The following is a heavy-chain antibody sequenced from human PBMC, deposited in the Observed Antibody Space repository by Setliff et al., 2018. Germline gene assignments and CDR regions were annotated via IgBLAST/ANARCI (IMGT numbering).Heavy chain of an antibody. J-gene: IGHJ5*01. Sequence: ASVKVSCKTLGKSFTKYDFHWVRQATGQGLEWMGWMHPNSGNTGYAQKFQGRVTMTSNTAINTAYMELMRLTSEDTAVYYCVGRDFSGGDSWGHGTLITVSS. CDR3: VGRDFSGGDS. CDR2: MHPNSGNT. CDR1: GKSFTKYD. D-gene: IGHD6-25*01. V-gene: IGHV1-8*01.